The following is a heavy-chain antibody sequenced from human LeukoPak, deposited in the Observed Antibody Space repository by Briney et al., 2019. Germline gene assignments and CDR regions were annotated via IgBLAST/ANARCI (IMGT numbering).Heavy chain of an antibody. CDR2: KYARGSS. V-gene: IGHV4-4*07. D-gene: IGHD2-15*01. J-gene: IGHJ3*02. Sequence: PSETLSLTCTVSGGSISNYYWSWIRQPAGKGLEWIGRKYARGSSNYNPPVQSRVTMSVDTSMNQFSLKLRSVTAADTAVYYCARGRYCSADICTGGDSFDIWGQGTMVTVSS. CDR1: GGSISNYY. CDR3: ARGRYCSADICTGGDSFDI.